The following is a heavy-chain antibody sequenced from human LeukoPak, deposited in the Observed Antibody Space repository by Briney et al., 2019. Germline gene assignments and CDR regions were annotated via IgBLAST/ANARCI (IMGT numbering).Heavy chain of an antibody. D-gene: IGHD4-23*01. J-gene: IGHJ2*01. CDR1: GYTFTSYG. Sequence: GASVKVSCKASGYTFTSYGISWVRQAPGQGLEWVGWISAYNGNTNYAQKLQGRVTMTTDTSTSTAYMELRSLRSDDTAVYYCARPENYGGNLHWYFDLWGRGTLVTVSS. CDR2: ISAYNGNT. CDR3: ARPENYGGNLHWYFDL. V-gene: IGHV1-18*01.